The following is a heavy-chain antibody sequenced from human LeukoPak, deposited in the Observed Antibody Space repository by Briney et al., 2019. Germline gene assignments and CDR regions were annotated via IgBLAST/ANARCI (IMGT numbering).Heavy chain of an antibody. J-gene: IGHJ4*02. D-gene: IGHD5-18*01. Sequence: SETLSLTCTVSGGSISSYYWSWLRQPPGKGLEWIGYIYYSGSTNYNPSLKSRVTISVDTPTNQFSLKLSSVTAADTAVYYCARTLRGYSYGPFDYWGQGTLVTVSS. CDR2: IYYSGST. CDR1: GGSISSYY. V-gene: IGHV4-59*01. CDR3: ARTLRGYSYGPFDY.